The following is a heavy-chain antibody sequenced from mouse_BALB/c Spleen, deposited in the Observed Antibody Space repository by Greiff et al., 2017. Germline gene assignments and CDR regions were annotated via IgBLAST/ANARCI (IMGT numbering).Heavy chain of an antibody. CDR1: GYAFSSYW. D-gene: IGHD2-14*01. Sequence: QVQLQQSGAELVRPGSSVKISCKASGYAFSSYWMNWVKQRPGQGLEWIGQIYPGDGDTNYNGKFKGKATLTADKSSSTAYMQLSSLTSEDSAVYFCARSRRYNYYAMDYWGQGTSVTVSS. V-gene: IGHV1-80*01. CDR2: IYPGDGDT. CDR3: ARSRRYNYYAMDY. J-gene: IGHJ4*01.